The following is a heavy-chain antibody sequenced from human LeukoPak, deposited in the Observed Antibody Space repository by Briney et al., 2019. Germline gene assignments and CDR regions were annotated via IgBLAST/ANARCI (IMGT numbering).Heavy chain of an antibody. Sequence: GASVKVSCKASGCDFSSFDVNWVRQAPGQGLEWMGWVNPNSGNTGYAQKSQGRVTMTRNTSINTAYMELSNLGSEDTAIYYCARGTPYCSSASCYNYWGQGSLVTVSS. V-gene: IGHV1-8*01. CDR1: GCDFSSFD. CDR2: VNPNSGNT. J-gene: IGHJ4*02. CDR3: ARGTPYCSSASCYNY. D-gene: IGHD2-2*02.